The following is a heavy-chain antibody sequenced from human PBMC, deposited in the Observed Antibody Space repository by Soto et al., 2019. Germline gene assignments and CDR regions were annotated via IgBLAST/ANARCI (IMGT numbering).Heavy chain of an antibody. Sequence: GGSLRLSCAASGFTFSSYTMTWVRQAPGRGLEWVSSISGSGGFTYYAGSVKGRFTIPRDNSKNTLYVQMNSLRAEDTAIYYCAKDGSYYDSPTESDYWGQGTLVTVSS. D-gene: IGHD3-22*01. J-gene: IGHJ4*02. CDR1: GFTFSSYT. CDR3: AKDGSYYDSPTESDY. V-gene: IGHV3-23*01. CDR2: ISGSGGFT.